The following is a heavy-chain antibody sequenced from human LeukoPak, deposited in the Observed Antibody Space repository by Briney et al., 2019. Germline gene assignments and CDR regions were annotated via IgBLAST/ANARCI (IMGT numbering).Heavy chain of an antibody. CDR1: GFTFSSYS. CDR3: ASEINYYDSSRLP. CDR2: ISSSSSYI. V-gene: IGHV3-21*01. Sequence: GGSLRLSCAASGFTFSSYSMNWVRQAPGKGLEWVSSISSSSSYIYYADSVKGRFTISRDNAKNSLYLQMNSLRAEDTAVYYCASEINYYDSSRLPWGQGTLVTVSS. D-gene: IGHD3-22*01. J-gene: IGHJ5*02.